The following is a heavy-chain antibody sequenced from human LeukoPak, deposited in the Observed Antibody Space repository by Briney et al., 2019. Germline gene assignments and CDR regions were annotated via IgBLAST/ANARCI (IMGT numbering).Heavy chain of an antibody. J-gene: IGHJ4*02. CDR3: AKGLYCSSSSCYDPSDY. Sequence: GGSLRLSCPASGFTFSNFAMSWVRQAPGKGLEWVSAISGSGGSTYYADSVKGRFTISRDNSKSTLYLQMNSLRAEDTAVYYCAKGLYCSSSSCYDPSDYWGQGTLVTASS. CDR2: ISGSGGST. CDR1: GFTFSNFA. D-gene: IGHD2-2*01. V-gene: IGHV3-23*01.